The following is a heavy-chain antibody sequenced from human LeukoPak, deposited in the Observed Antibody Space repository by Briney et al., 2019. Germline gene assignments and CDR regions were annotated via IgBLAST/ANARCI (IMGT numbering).Heavy chain of an antibody. V-gene: IGHV3-9*01. CDR1: GFTFDDYA. CDR3: AKDILAYGSGSSND. D-gene: IGHD3-10*01. J-gene: IGHJ4*02. Sequence: PGGSLRLSCAASGFTFDDYAMHWVRQAPGKGLEWVSGISWNSGSIGYADSVKGRFTISRDNAKNSLYLQMNSLRAEDTALYYCAKDILAYGSGSSNDWGQGTLVTVSS. CDR2: ISWNSGSI.